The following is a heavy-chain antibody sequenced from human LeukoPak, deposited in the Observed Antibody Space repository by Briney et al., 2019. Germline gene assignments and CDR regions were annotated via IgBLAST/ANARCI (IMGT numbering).Heavy chain of an antibody. J-gene: IGHJ4*02. CDR2: MNPNSGNT. Sequence: GASVKVSCKASGYTFTSYDINWVRQATGQGLEWMGWMNPNSGNTGYAQKFQGRVTMTRNTSISTAYMELSSLRSEDTAVYYCARGSSRDSSAKGDYWGQGTLVTVSS. CDR3: ARGSSRDSSAKGDY. V-gene: IGHV1-8*01. CDR1: GYTFTSYD. D-gene: IGHD3-22*01.